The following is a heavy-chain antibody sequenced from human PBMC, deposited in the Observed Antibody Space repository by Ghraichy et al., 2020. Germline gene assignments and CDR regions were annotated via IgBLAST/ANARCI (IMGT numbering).Heavy chain of an antibody. V-gene: IGHV3-48*02. CDR1: GFTFSSHS. J-gene: IGHJ4*02. CDR2: ISISSSTI. D-gene: IGHD5-24*01. CDR3: ARDGGHRDGYNHDY. Sequence: GESLNISCAHSGFTFSSHSMNWVRKAPGKGLEWVSYISISSSTIYYADSVKGRFTISRDNAKNSLYLQMNSLRDEDTAVYYCARDGGHRDGYNHDYWGQGTLVTVSS.